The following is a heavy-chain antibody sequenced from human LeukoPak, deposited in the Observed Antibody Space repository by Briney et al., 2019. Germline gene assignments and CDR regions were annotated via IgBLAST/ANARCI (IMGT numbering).Heavy chain of an antibody. CDR1: GFTFRSYG. V-gene: IGHV3-33*01. CDR3: ARVGPRSYGDYYYDY. J-gene: IGHJ4*02. D-gene: IGHD4-17*01. Sequence: GGSLRLSCAPSGFTFRSYGMHWVRQAPRKGREWVAVIWYDGSNKYSAHPVKGRFTISRDNSKNTLYLQMNSLRAEDTAVYYCARVGPRSYGDYYYDYWGQGTLVTVSS. CDR2: IWYDGSNK.